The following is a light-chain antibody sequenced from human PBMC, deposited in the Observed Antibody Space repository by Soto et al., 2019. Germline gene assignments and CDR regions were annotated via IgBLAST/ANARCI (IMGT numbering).Light chain of an antibody. J-gene: IGLJ2*01. CDR1: SSNVGRYNY. CDR3: TSDTRSHTVI. Sequence: QSALTQPASVSGSPGQSITISCTGSSSNVGRYNYVSWYQQHPGKAPKLMIYEDSNRPSGVSNRFSGSKSGNTASLTISGLKAEDESYYCCTSDTRSHTVIFGGGTKLTVL. CDR2: EDS. V-gene: IGLV2-14*01.